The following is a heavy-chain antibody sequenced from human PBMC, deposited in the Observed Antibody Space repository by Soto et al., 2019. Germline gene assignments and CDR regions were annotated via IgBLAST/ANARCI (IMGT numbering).Heavy chain of an antibody. V-gene: IGHV3-23*01. D-gene: IGHD2-15*01. J-gene: IGHJ4*02. CDR3: ARDLSVVFDY. CDR1: GFTFNKYA. CDR2: ITDSGAAS. Sequence: LRLSCTASGFTFNKYAMSWVRQAPGKGLEWVSAITDSGAASHYADSVKGRFTVSRDNSKNTLYLQMNSLRADDTAVYYCARDLSVVFDYWGQGILVTVSS.